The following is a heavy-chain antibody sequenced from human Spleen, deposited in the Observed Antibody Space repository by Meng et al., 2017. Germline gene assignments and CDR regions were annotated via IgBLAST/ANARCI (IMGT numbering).Heavy chain of an antibody. CDR3: AGSGYYYRNFDY. Sequence: SETLSLTCTVSGYSISSGYYWGWIRQPPGKGLEWIGSIYHSGSTYYNPSLKSRVTISVDTSKNQFSLKLSSVTAADTAVYYCAGSGYYYRNFDYWGPGTLVTVSS. CDR1: GYSISSGYY. J-gene: IGHJ4*02. CDR2: IYHSGST. V-gene: IGHV4-38-2*02. D-gene: IGHD3-22*01.